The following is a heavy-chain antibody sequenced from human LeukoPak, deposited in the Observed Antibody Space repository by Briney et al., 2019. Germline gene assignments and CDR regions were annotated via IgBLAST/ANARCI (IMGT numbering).Heavy chain of an antibody. CDR1: GFTFSDYA. D-gene: IGHD1-7*01. CDR2: ISKDGSDK. J-gene: IGHJ4*02. Sequence: GGSLRFSCAASGFTFSDYAMHWVRQAPGKRLEWVAVISKDGSDKYYPGSVRGRFTISRDNSKNTIYLQMDSLRAEDTAIYYCARDYWWNYDYWGQGTLVTVSS. V-gene: IGHV3-30-3*01. CDR3: ARDYWWNYDY.